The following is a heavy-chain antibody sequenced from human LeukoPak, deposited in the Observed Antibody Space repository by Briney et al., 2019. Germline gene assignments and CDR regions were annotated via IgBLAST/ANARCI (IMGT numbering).Heavy chain of an antibody. Sequence: SETLSLTCAVYGGSFSGYYWSWIRQPPGKGLEWIGEINHSGSTNYNPSLKSRVTISVDTYKNQFSLKLSSVTAADTAVYYCARSGYRAVDYWGQGTLVSVSS. CDR1: GGSFSGYY. V-gene: IGHV4-34*01. D-gene: IGHD5-24*01. CDR2: INHSGST. J-gene: IGHJ4*02. CDR3: ARSGYRAVDY.